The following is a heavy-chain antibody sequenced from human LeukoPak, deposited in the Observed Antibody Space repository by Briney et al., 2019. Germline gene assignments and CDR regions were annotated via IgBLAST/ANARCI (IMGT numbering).Heavy chain of an antibody. V-gene: IGHV5-51*01. Sequence: GESLTISCKGSGYRFTSYWIGWVRQMPGKGLEWLGIINPGDSDTRYSPSFQGQVTISADKSISTAYRQWSSLKASDTAMYYCASTYYYDSSGSYYFVSCGQRALFTVSS. D-gene: IGHD3-22*01. CDR1: GYRFTSYW. CDR2: INPGDSDT. CDR3: ASTYYYDSSGSYYFVS. J-gene: IGHJ4*02.